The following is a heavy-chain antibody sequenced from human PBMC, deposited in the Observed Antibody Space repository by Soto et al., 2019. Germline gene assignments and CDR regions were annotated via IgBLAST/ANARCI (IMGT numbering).Heavy chain of an antibody. V-gene: IGHV3-73*02. J-gene: IGHJ4*02. D-gene: IGHD6-6*01. CDR3: MSWDASSSAEQ. Sequence: EVQLVESGGGLVQPGGSLELSCAASGFTLSDSSVNWVRQASGKGLEWVGRIASKTVSEATVYAASVKGRITVARDDSKNTVYLQMGSLKTEDTAVYYCMSWDASSSAEQWGQGALVTVSS. CDR1: GFTLSDSS. CDR2: IASKTVSEAT.